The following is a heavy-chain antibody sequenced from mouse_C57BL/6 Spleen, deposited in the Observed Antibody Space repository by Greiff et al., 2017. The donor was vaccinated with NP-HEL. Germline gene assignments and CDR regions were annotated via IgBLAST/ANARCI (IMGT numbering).Heavy chain of an antibody. CDR1: GYTFTSYW. J-gene: IGHJ3*01. CDR3: ALYYYGGFAD. D-gene: IGHD1-1*01. CDR2: IDPSDSYT. Sequence: VQLQQPGAELVRPGTSVKLSCKASGYTFTSYWMHWVKQRPGQGLEWIGVIDPSDSYTNYNQKFKGKATLTVDPSSRPASLPLRSLTSEDSAVDYCALYYYGGFADWGQGTLVTVSA. V-gene: IGHV1-59*01.